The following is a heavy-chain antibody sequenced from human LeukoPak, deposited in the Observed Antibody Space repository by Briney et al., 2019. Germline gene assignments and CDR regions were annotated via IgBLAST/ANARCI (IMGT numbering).Heavy chain of an antibody. CDR1: GYTFTSYG. Sequence: ASVKVSCKASGYTFTSYGISWVRQAPGQGLEWMGWISAYNGNTNYAQKLQGRVTMTRNTSISTAYMELSSLRSEDTAVYYCARMGNVVVPAAYYYYYMDVWGKGTTVTISS. J-gene: IGHJ6*03. D-gene: IGHD2-2*01. CDR3: ARMGNVVVPAAYYYYYMDV. V-gene: IGHV1-18*01. CDR2: ISAYNGNT.